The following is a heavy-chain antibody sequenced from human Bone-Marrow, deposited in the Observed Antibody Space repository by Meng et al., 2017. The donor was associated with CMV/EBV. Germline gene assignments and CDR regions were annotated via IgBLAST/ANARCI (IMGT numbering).Heavy chain of an antibody. D-gene: IGHD4-23*01. J-gene: IGHJ4*02. CDR2: INPSGGAT. V-gene: IGHV1-46*01. CDR3: ARGTPTVVTEYYFDY. CDR1: GYTFTGYY. Sequence: ASVKVSCKASGYTFTGYYMHWVRQAPGQGLEWMGIINPSGGATSYAQKFRGRVTMTRDTSTSTVYMELSSLRSEDTAVYYCARGTPTVVTEYYFDYWGQGKLVTFSS.